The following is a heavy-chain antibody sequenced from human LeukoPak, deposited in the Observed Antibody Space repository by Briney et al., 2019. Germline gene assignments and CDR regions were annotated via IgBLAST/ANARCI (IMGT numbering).Heavy chain of an antibody. J-gene: IGHJ5*02. V-gene: IGHV3-33*01. Sequence: GGSLRLSCAASGFAFSSFGMHWVRQAPGKGLAWVAVIWYDGTNKYYADSVKGRFTISRDNSKNTLYLQMNSLRAEATAVYYCARATVTRWFDPWGQGTLVTVSS. CDR1: GFAFSSFG. D-gene: IGHD4-17*01. CDR3: ARATVTRWFDP. CDR2: IWYDGTNK.